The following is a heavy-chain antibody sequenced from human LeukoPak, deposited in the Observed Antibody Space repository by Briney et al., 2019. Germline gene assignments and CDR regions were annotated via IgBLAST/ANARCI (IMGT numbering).Heavy chain of an antibody. J-gene: IGHJ4*02. Sequence: SETLSLTCTVSGGSISSYYWSWIRQPAGKGLEWIGRIYTSGSTNYNPSLKSRVTMSVDTSKNQFSLKLSSVTAADTAVYYCARVGRDYYDSSGYSYFDYWGQGTLVTVSS. CDR1: GGSISSYY. D-gene: IGHD3-22*01. CDR2: IYTSGST. V-gene: IGHV4-4*07. CDR3: ARVGRDYYDSSGYSYFDY.